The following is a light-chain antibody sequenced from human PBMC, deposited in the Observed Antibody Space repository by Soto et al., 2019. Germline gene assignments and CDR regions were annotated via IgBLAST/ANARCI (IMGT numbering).Light chain of an antibody. CDR2: DAS. J-gene: IGKJ5*01. Sequence: EVVMTQSPATLSVSPGERATLSCRASETVATNLAWYQQKPGQAPRLLIYDASNRATGIPARFSGSGSGTDFTLTISSLEAEDFAVYYCQQYNNWPPITFGQGTR. V-gene: IGKV3D-15*01. CDR1: ETVATN. CDR3: QQYNNWPPIT.